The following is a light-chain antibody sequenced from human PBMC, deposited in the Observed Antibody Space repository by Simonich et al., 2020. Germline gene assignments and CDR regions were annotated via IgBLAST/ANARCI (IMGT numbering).Light chain of an antibody. Sequence: EIVMTQSPATLSVSPVERATLSCRASQSVSSNLAWYQQKPGQAPRLLIYDASNRATGIPARFSGSGSGTDFTLTISSLEPEDFAVYYCQQRSNWPPFTFGPGTKVDIK. CDR2: DAS. CDR3: QQRSNWPPFT. CDR1: QSVSSN. J-gene: IGKJ3*01. V-gene: IGKV3-11*01.